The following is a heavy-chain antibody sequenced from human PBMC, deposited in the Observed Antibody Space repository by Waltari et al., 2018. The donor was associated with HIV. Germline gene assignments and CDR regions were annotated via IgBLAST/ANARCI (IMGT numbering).Heavy chain of an antibody. V-gene: IGHV4-31*02. Sequence: QVQLQESGPGLVKPSQTLSLTCNVSGASLNSDNYYWAWIRQHPGRGLECIGFVYYRGSTFSNPSFKRRATVSVDTSKNQFSLKLTSMTAADTAVYYCARVLYWYFDLWGRGTLVTVSS. J-gene: IGHJ2*01. CDR3: ARVLYWYFDL. CDR2: VYYRGST. CDR1: GASLNSDNYY.